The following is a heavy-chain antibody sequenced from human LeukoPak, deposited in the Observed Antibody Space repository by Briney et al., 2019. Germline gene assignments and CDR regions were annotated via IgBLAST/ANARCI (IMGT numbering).Heavy chain of an antibody. CDR1: GYSISSGYY. Sequence: SETLSLTCTVSGYSISSGYYWGWIRQPPGKGLEWIGSIYHSGSTYYNPSLKSRATISVDTSKNQFSLKLSSVTAADTAVYYCARGVGLTQGGTFDYWGQGTLVTVSS. CDR2: IYHSGST. V-gene: IGHV4-38-2*02. J-gene: IGHJ4*02. CDR3: ARGVGLTQGGTFDY. D-gene: IGHD1-1*01.